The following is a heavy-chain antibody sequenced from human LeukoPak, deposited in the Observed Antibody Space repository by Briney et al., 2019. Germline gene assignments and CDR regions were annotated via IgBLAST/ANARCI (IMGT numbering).Heavy chain of an antibody. CDR1: GFTFSSYA. CDR2: ISGGGGST. Sequence: GGSLRLSCAASGFTFSSYAMSWVRQAPGKGLEWLSTISGGGGSTYYADSVKGRFTISRDNSKNTLYLHMKSLRAEDTAVYYCARGHVTVSAHDDAFDIWGQGTMVTVSS. V-gene: IGHV3-23*01. D-gene: IGHD5/OR15-5a*01. J-gene: IGHJ3*02. CDR3: ARGHVTVSAHDDAFDI.